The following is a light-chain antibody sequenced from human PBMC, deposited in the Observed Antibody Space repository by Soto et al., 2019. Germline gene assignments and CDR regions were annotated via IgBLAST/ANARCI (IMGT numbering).Light chain of an antibody. CDR2: AAS. CDR3: QQYNSYS. Sequence: DIHMTKSPSSLSASLRYGVTITCRASQSISSYLNWYQQKPGKAPKLLIYAASSLQSGVPSRFSGSGSGTDFTLTISSLQPDDFATYYCQQYNSYSFGQGTKVDI. CDR1: QSISSY. J-gene: IGKJ1*01. V-gene: IGKV1-39*01.